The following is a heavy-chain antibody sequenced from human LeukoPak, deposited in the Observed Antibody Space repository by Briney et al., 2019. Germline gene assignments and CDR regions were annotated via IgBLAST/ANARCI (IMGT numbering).Heavy chain of an antibody. CDR3: ARDNIAAAGYYMDV. D-gene: IGHD6-13*01. CDR2: INPNSGGT. Sequence: ASVKVSCKASGYTCTPYYMHWVRQAPGQGLEWMGWINPNSGGTNYAQKFQGRVTMTRDTSISTAYMELSRLTSDDTAVYYCARDNIAAAGYYMDVWGKGTTVTVSS. CDR1: GYTCTPYY. V-gene: IGHV1-2*02. J-gene: IGHJ6*03.